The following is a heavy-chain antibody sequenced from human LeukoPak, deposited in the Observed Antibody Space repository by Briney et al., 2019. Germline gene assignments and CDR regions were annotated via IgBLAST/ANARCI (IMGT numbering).Heavy chain of an antibody. V-gene: IGHV1-18*01. CDR3: ARDTSRTEYYDILTGKPGGFDP. D-gene: IGHD3-9*01. J-gene: IGHJ5*02. Sequence: ASVKVSCKASGYTFTSYGISWVRQAPGQGLDWMGWISAYDGNTNYAQKLQGRVTMTTDTSTSTAYMELRSLRSDDTAVYYCARDTSRTEYYDILTGKPGGFDPWGQGTLVTVSS. CDR2: ISAYDGNT. CDR1: GYTFTSYG.